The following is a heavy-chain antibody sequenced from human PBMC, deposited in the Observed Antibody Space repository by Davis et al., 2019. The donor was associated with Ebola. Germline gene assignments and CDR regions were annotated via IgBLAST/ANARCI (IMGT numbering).Heavy chain of an antibody. V-gene: IGHV4-39*07. CDR3: ARDRRGDGYAGFDY. CDR2: IDYSENT. D-gene: IGHD5-24*01. CDR1: GGSIRSTSYN. Sequence: PSETLSLTCTVSGGSIRSTSYNWVWVRQPPGKGLEWIGSIDYSENTKYNPSLKSRVTMSVDTSKNQFSLKLTSVTAADTAVYYCARDRRGDGYAGFDYWGQGTLVTVSS. J-gene: IGHJ4*02.